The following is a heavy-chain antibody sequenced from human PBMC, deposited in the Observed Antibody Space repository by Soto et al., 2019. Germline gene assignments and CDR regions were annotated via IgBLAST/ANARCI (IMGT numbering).Heavy chain of an antibody. D-gene: IGHD6-19*01. J-gene: IGHJ6*03. Sequence: PGGSLRLSCAASGFTFSGSAMHWVRQASGKGLEWVGRIRSKANSYATAYAASVKGRFTISRDDSKNTAYLQMNSLKTDDTAVYYCTRRQDIAVAGKRAYYYYMDVWGKGTTVTVSS. CDR3: TRRQDIAVAGKRAYYYYMDV. V-gene: IGHV3-73*01. CDR1: GFTFSGSA. CDR2: IRSKANSYAT.